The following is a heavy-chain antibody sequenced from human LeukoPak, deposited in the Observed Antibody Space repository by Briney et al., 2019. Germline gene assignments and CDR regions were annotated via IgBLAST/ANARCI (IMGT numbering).Heavy chain of an antibody. CDR3: AREHYYGSGSYDG. D-gene: IGHD3-10*01. J-gene: IGHJ4*02. CDR2: ISSSSSYI. Sequence: KPGGSLTLSCAASGLTFSSYSMNWVRQARGKGLEWLSSISSSSSYIYYTDSVKGRFTISRDNAKNSLYMQKNSLRAEGTGVYYCAREHYYGSGSYDGWGQGTLVTVSS. CDR1: GLTFSSYS. V-gene: IGHV3-21*01.